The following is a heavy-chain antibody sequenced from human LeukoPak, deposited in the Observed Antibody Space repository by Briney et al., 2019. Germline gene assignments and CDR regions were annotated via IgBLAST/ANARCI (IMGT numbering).Heavy chain of an antibody. D-gene: IGHD2-2*01. V-gene: IGHV4-4*07. Sequence: SETLSLTCTVSGGSISSYYWSWIRQPAGKGLGWIGRIYTSGSTNYNPSLKSRVTMSVDTSKNQFSLKLSSVTAADTAVYYCARDRDVVPAASVGWFDPWGQGTLVTVSS. CDR1: GGSISSYY. J-gene: IGHJ5*02. CDR2: IYTSGST. CDR3: ARDRDVVPAASVGWFDP.